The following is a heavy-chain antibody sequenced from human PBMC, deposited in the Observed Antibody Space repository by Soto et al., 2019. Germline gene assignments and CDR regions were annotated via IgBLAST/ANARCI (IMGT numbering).Heavy chain of an antibody. J-gene: IGHJ3*02. CDR1: GFTFSDYY. Sequence: QVQLVESGGGFVRPGGSLRLSCAASGFTFSDYYMSWIRQAPGKGLESISDISSSGGTIHYADSVKGRFTISRDNAKNIFFLQMNSLRADDTAVYYCGGDESACPFGIWGQGTKVTVSS. V-gene: IGHV3-11*01. CDR3: GGDESACPFGI. D-gene: IGHD2-21*02. CDR2: ISSSGGTI.